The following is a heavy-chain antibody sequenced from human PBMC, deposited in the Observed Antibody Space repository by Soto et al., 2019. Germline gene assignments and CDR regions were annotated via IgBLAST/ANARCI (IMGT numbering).Heavy chain of an antibody. D-gene: IGHD3-10*01. CDR1: GFTFNASN. J-gene: IGHJ6*02. Sequence: EVQLVESGGGLVKPGGSLRLSCAASGFTFNASNMNWVRQAPGKGLEWVSSITSTSLYIYYTDSIKGRFTISRYNAKNSLYLQMDSLRAEDTAVYYCARDGEQHLVLDYYYAMDVSGQGTTVTVSS. V-gene: IGHV3-21*01. CDR2: ITSTSLYI. CDR3: ARDGEQHLVLDYYYAMDV.